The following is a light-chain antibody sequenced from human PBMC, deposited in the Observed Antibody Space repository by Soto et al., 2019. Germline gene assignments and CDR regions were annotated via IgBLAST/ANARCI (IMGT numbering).Light chain of an antibody. CDR3: RQYNKWPLT. CDR1: QSVYST. Sequence: EIVMTQSPATLSVSPGERATLSCRASQSVYSTLAWYQQKPGQAPSLLIYHTSTRATGIPARFSGSGSGTEFTLTISSLQSEDFAVYYCRQYNKWPLTFGGGTKLEIK. CDR2: HTS. J-gene: IGKJ4*01. V-gene: IGKV3-15*01.